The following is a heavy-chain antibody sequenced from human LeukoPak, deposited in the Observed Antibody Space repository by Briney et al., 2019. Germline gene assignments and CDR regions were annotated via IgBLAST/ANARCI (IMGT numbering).Heavy chain of an antibody. Sequence: SETLSLTCSVSGGSIIASSHYWAWVRQPPGKGLEWIGSVYYTGSIRYNTSLKSRVTISVDMSKNDLFLTLSSVTAADTAFYYCARRYYRDWFDPWVQGILVTVSP. CDR1: GGSIIASSHY. J-gene: IGHJ5*02. CDR2: VYYTGSI. D-gene: IGHD3-10*01. CDR3: ARRYYRDWFDP. V-gene: IGHV4-39*01.